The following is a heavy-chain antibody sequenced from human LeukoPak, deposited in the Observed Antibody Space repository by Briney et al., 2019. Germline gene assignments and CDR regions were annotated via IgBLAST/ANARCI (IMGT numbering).Heavy chain of an antibody. V-gene: IGHV1-2*02. CDR2: IKPDSGDT. Sequence: ASVKVSCEASGYSFADYYIHWVRQAPGQGLEWMGWIKPDSGDTRSAQKFQGRVTMTRDTAISTAYMELSRLRYDDTAVYYCATNILVRDIINWFDPWGQGTLVTVSS. CDR1: GYSFADYY. D-gene: IGHD3-10*01. CDR3: ATNILVRDIINWFDP. J-gene: IGHJ5*02.